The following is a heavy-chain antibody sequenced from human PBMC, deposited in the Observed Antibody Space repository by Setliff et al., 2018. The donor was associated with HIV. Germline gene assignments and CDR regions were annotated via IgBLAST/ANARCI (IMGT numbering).Heavy chain of an antibody. CDR3: ARDRGRPDSFDI. V-gene: IGHV3-74*01. CDR1: GYNFGVYW. Sequence: GGSLRLSCAASGYNFGVYWMHWVRQVPGKGLVRVSHINSDGSGTKYADSVKGRFTMSRDNAKNTLYLQMNSLRAEDTALYFCARDRGRPDSFDIWGQGTMVTVSS. J-gene: IGHJ3*02. D-gene: IGHD1-26*01. CDR2: INSDGSGT.